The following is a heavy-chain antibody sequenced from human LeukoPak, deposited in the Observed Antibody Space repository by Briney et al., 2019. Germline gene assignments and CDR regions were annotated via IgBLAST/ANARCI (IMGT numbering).Heavy chain of an antibody. CDR2: ISAYNSNT. D-gene: IGHD5-18*01. CDR3: ARRRVDTAMDTFDY. V-gene: IGHV1-18*01. J-gene: IGHJ4*02. Sequence: ASVKVSCKASGYTFTSYGISWVRQAPGQGLEWMGWISAYNSNTNYAQKLQGRVTMTTDTSTSTAYMELRSLRSDDTAVYYCARRRVDTAMDTFDYWGQGTLVTVSS. CDR1: GYTFTSYG.